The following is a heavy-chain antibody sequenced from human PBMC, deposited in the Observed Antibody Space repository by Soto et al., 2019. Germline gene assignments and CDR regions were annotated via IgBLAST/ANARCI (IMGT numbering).Heavy chain of an antibody. CDR3: ARADRPREQIVMTPATGEYFDY. V-gene: IGHV4-34*02. D-gene: IGHD2-15*01. Sequence: QVQLQQWGAGLLKPSETLSLTCAVYVGSFSGYSWTWIRQSPGKGLEWIGDVNHRGSAKYNPSLKSRVTISVDTSKHQFSLKLKSVTAADTALYFCARADRPREQIVMTPATGEYFDYWGQGTLVTVSS. CDR1: VGSFSGYS. J-gene: IGHJ4*02. CDR2: VNHRGSA.